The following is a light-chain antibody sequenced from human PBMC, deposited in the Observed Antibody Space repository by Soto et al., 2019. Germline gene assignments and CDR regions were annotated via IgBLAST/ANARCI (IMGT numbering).Light chain of an antibody. CDR2: GNS. CDR1: SSNIGAGYD. Sequence: QSVLTQPPSVSGAPXQRVTXXCTGSSSNIGAGYDVHWYQQLPGTAPKLLIYGNSNRPSGVPDRFSGSKSGTSASLAITGLQAEDEADYYCQSYDSSLSVVFGGGTKLTVL. CDR3: QSYDSSLSVV. J-gene: IGLJ2*01. V-gene: IGLV1-40*01.